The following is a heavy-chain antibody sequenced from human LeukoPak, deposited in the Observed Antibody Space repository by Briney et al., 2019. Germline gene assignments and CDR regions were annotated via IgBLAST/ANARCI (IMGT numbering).Heavy chain of an antibody. J-gene: IGHJ4*02. Sequence: GGSLRLYCAASGFTFSSYAMYWVRQAPGKGLEWVSGIFGSGGSTHYADSVKGRFTISRDNSKNTVYLQMNSLRAEDTAVYYCAKTTTGYSSGRYPGWPVDYWGQGTLVTVSS. V-gene: IGHV3-23*01. CDR3: AKTTTGYSSGRYPGWPVDY. CDR1: GFTFSSYA. CDR2: IFGSGGST. D-gene: IGHD6-19*01.